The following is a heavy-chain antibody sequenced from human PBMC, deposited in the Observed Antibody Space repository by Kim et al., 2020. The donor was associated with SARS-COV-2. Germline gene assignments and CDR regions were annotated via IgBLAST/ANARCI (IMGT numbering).Heavy chain of an antibody. V-gene: IGHV4-59*13. Sequence: SETLSLTCTVSGGSISSYYWSWIRQPPGKGLEWIGYIYYSGSTNYNPSLKSRVTISVDTSKNQFSLKLSSVTAADTAVYYCARAGAYSSSWYVNAFDIWGQGTMVTVSS. CDR2: IYYSGST. D-gene: IGHD6-13*01. CDR3: ARAGAYSSSWYVNAFDI. J-gene: IGHJ3*02. CDR1: GGSISSYY.